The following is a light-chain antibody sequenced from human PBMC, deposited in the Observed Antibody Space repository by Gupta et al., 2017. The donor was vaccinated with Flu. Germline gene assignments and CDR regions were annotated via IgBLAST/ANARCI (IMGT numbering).Light chain of an antibody. CDR3: QQHEYWPPIT. V-gene: IGKV3-15*01. J-gene: IGKJ5*01. CDR1: QSISSN. Sequence: EIVMTQSPDTLSVSPGERATLSCRASQSISSNLAWYKHKPGRAPRLLIYGASTRAIGIADRFSGSGYGTELTLTISIRELEDFAVYYCQQHEYWPPITFGQGTQLEIK. CDR2: GAS.